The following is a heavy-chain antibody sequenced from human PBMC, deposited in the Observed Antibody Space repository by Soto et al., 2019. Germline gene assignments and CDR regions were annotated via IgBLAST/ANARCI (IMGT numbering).Heavy chain of an antibody. CDR3: ARDHVAVAGTPFDY. V-gene: IGHV3-33*01. D-gene: IGHD6-19*01. CDR2: IWYDGSNK. Sequence: QVQLVESGGGVVQPGRSLRLSCAASGFTFSSYGMHWVRQAPGKGLEWVAVIWYDGSNKYYADSVKGRFTISRDNSKNTLYLQMNSLRAEDTAVYYCARDHVAVAGTPFDYWGQGTLFTVSS. CDR1: GFTFSSYG. J-gene: IGHJ4*02.